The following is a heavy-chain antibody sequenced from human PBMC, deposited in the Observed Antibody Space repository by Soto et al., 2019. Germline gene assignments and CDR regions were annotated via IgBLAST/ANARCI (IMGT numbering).Heavy chain of an antibody. D-gene: IGHD1-1*01. CDR1: GFALSTCY. CDR3: ARDPPTTSDHAMDV. Sequence: EVQLVETGGELIQSRGSLRLSCAASGFALSTCYMMWVRQAPGKGLECVSVTYTGGSTDYADSVKGRFTISRDDSTNTLYLQMNSLRAEDTAVYYCARDPPTTSDHAMDVWGQGTTVIVSS. J-gene: IGHJ6*02. CDR2: TYTGGST. V-gene: IGHV3-53*02.